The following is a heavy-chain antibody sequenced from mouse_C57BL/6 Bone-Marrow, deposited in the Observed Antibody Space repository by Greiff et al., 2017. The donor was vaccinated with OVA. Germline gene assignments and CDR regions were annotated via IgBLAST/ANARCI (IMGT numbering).Heavy chain of an antibody. CDR1: GYTFTSYW. Sequence: VQLQQSGAELVKPGASVKMSCKASGYTFTSYWITWVKQRPGQGLEWIGDIYPGSGSTNYNEKFKSKATLTVDTSSSTAYMQLSSLTSEDSAVYYCARRITTVRSEDYWGQGTTLTVSS. V-gene: IGHV1-55*01. CDR2: IYPGSGST. D-gene: IGHD1-1*01. CDR3: ARRITTVRSEDY. J-gene: IGHJ2*01.